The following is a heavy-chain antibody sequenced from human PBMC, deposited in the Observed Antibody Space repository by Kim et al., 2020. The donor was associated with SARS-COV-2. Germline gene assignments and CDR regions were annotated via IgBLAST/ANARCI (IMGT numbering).Heavy chain of an antibody. D-gene: IGHD6-6*01. CDR2: IRYDGRNK. J-gene: IGHJ4*02. CDR1: GFTFSSYG. V-gene: IGHV3-33*01. Sequence: GGSLRLSCAASGFTFSSYGMHWVRQAPGKGLEWVAVIRYDGRNKYYADSVKGRFTISRDNSKNTLYLQMNSLRAEDTAVYYCAASVAARLEWDYWGQGTLVTVSS. CDR3: AASVAARLEWDY.